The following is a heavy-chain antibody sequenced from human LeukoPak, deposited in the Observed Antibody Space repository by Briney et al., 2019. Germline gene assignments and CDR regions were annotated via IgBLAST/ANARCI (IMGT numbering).Heavy chain of an antibody. CDR3: ARNLYDYSAVYFDY. Sequence: GESLRLSCAATGFTFSSYWMSWVRQAPGKGLEWVANIKQDGSEKYYVDSVKGRFTISRDNAKNSLYLQMNSLRAEDTAVYYCARNLYDYSAVYFDYWGQGTLVTVSS. J-gene: IGHJ4*02. V-gene: IGHV3-7*03. D-gene: IGHD5-12*01. CDR1: GFTFSSYW. CDR2: IKQDGSEK.